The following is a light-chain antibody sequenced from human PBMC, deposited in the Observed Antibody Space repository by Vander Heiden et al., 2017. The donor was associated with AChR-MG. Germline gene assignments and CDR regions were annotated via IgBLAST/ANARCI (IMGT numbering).Light chain of an antibody. Sequence: QSALTQPASVSGSPGQSSTISCTGASSDVGGYNYVSWYQQHPGNAPKLMIYEVSHRPSGVSNRFSGSKSGNTASLTISGLQAEDEADYYCSSYTSSSTPVVFGGGTKLTVL. J-gene: IGLJ2*01. CDR3: SSYTSSSTPVV. CDR2: EVS. V-gene: IGLV2-14*01. CDR1: SSDVGGYNY.